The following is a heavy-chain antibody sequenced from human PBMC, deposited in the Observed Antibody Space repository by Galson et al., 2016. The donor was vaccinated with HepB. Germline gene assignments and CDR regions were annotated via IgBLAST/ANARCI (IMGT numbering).Heavy chain of an antibody. D-gene: IGHD2-15*01. CDR1: GFTFSSYG. CDR3: ARGTFCSGDSCYSPAFDM. J-gene: IGHJ3*02. CDR2: IWFDGSNK. Sequence: SLRLSCAASGFTFSSYGMHWVRQAPGKGLEWVAVIWFDGSNKYYVDSVRGRFTISRDNSKNTLYLQMNTLRAEDTAVYYCARGTFCSGDSCYSPAFDMWGQGTMVTVSS. V-gene: IGHV3-33*01.